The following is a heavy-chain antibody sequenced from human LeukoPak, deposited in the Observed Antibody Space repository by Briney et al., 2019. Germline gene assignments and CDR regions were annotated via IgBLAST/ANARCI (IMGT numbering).Heavy chain of an antibody. CDR3: AKGVASSGTPVDY. V-gene: IGHV3-23*05. Sequence: GGSLTLSCTASGFTFTNAWMNWVRQAPGKGLEWVSSINRSGSSTYYADSVKGRFTLSRDNSKNTLYLQMNSLRADDTAVYYCAKGVASSGTPVDYWGQGTLVTVSS. CDR1: GFTFTNAW. CDR2: INRSGSST. D-gene: IGHD3-10*01. J-gene: IGHJ4*02.